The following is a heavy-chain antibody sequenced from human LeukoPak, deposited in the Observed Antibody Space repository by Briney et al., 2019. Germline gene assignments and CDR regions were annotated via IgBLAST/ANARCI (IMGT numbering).Heavy chain of an antibody. D-gene: IGHD2-2*01. CDR3: GEVMSSTTWGTRDMDV. V-gene: IGHV3-30*02. CDR1: GFTFSSSG. Sequence: GGSLRLSCAASGFTFSSSGMHWVRQAPGKGLEWVAFIRYDGTNKYYADSADSVKGRFTISRDNSKNTLYLQMNSLRAEDTAVYYCGEVMSSTTWGTRDMDVWGKGTTVTVSS. J-gene: IGHJ6*03. CDR2: IRYDGTNK.